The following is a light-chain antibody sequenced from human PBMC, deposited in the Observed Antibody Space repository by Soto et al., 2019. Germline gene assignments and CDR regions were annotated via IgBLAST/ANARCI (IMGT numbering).Light chain of an antibody. CDR2: GAS. V-gene: IGKV3-15*01. CDR1: QSVSSK. CDR3: QQYDIWHRT. Sequence: VMTQSPAPLSVSPGESATLSGRASQSVSSKLACYQQRAGQAPRLLIYGASTRATGIPARFSGSGSGTEFTLTISSLQTEDFAVYYCQQYDIWHRTFGQGTKVDIK. J-gene: IGKJ1*01.